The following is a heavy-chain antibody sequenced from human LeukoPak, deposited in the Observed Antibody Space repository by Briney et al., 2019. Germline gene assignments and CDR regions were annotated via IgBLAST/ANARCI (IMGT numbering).Heavy chain of an antibody. V-gene: IGHV1-2*02. D-gene: IGHD6-19*01. CDR1: GYTFTGYY. CDR2: INPNSGGT. J-gene: IGHJ4*02. Sequence: GASVKVSCKASGYTFTGYYIHWVRQAPGRGLEWMAWINPNSGGTNYAQKFQGRVTMTRDTSISTAYMELSRLRSDDTAVYYCARALSSGWYDPQDYWGQGTLVTVSS. CDR3: ARALSSGWYDPQDY.